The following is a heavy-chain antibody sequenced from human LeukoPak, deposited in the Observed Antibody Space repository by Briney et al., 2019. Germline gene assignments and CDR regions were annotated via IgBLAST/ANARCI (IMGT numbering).Heavy chain of an antibody. J-gene: IGHJ4*02. D-gene: IGHD3-3*01. V-gene: IGHV3-23*01. CDR1: GFTFSSYS. CDR3: AKELYDFWSGYEGYFDY. CDR2: ISGSGGST. Sequence: PGGSLRLSCAASGFTFSSYSMNWVRQAPGKGLEWVSAISGSGGSTYYADSVKGRFTISRDNSKNTLYLQMNSLRAEDTAVYYCAKELYDFWSGYEGYFDYWGQGTLVTVSS.